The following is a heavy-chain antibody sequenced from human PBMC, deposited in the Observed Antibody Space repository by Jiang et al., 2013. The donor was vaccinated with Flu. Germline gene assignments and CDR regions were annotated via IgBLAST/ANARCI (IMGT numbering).Heavy chain of an antibody. V-gene: IGHV4-39*01. J-gene: IGHJ2*01. Sequence: PGLVKPSETLSLTCTVSGGSISSSSYYWGWIRQPPGKGLEWIGSIYYSGSTYYNPSLKSRVTISVDTSKNQFSLKLSSVTAADTAVYYCARPKRAYYYDSSGYPGDWYFDLWGRGTLVTVSS. CDR2: IYYSGST. CDR1: GGSISSSSYY. D-gene: IGHD3-22*01. CDR3: ARPKRAYYYDSSGYPGDWYFDL.